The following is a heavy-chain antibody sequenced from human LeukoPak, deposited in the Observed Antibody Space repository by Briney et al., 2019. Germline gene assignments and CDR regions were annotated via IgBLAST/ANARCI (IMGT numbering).Heavy chain of an antibody. J-gene: IGHJ4*02. CDR2: IRDDGSTT. CDR3: ARRFRD. D-gene: IGHD3-16*01. Sequence: GGSLRLSCVGSGLTFSGFELNWVRQPPGKGLEWVSYIRDDGSTTTYADSVKGRFVISRDNTKNSLYLQMNSLRGEDTAIYYCARRFRDWGQGTLVRVSS. V-gene: IGHV3-48*03. CDR1: GLTFSGFE.